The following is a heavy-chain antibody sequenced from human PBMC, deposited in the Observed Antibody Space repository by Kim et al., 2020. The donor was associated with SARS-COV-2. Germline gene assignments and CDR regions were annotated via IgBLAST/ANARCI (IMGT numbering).Heavy chain of an antibody. Sequence: SETLSLTCAVSGGSINSSNWWSWVRQPPGKGLEWIGEIYHSGGTNYNPSLKSRVTISVDKSKNQFSLKLSSVTAADTAVYYCARRVRITIFGVVTYFDYWGQGTLVTVSS. CDR2: IYHSGGT. D-gene: IGHD3-3*01. CDR1: GGSINSSNW. J-gene: IGHJ4*02. CDR3: ARRVRITIFGVVTYFDY. V-gene: IGHV4-4*02.